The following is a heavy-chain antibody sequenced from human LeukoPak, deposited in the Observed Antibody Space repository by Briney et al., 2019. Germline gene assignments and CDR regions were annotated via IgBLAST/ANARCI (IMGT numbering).Heavy chain of an antibody. CDR1: GFTFSDHY. J-gene: IGHJ5*02. CDR3: AREVDHGVYNWFDA. Sequence: GGSLRLSCAASGFTFSDHYMDWVRQAPGKGLEWVGRTRNEANSYTTEYAASVKGRFTISKNDSKNSLYLQMNSLKTEDTAVYYCAREVDHGVYNWFDAWGQGTLVTVSS. CDR2: TRNEANSYTT. V-gene: IGHV3-72*01. D-gene: IGHD4-17*01.